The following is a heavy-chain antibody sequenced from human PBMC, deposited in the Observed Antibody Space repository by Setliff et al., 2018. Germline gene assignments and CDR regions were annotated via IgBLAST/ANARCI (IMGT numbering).Heavy chain of an antibody. CDR2: INPNSGGT. CDR3: ARGGYSGSYDFDY. J-gene: IGHJ4*02. V-gene: IGHV1-2*04. Sequence: ASVKVSCKASGYTFIGYYMHWVRQAPGQGLEWMGWINPNSGGTNYAQKFQGWVTMTRDTSISTAYMELSRLRSDDTAVYYCARGGYSGSYDFDYWGQGTLVTVSS. CDR1: GYTFIGYY. D-gene: IGHD1-26*01.